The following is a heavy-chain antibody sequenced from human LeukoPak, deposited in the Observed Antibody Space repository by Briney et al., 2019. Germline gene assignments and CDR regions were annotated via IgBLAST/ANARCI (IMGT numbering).Heavy chain of an antibody. CDR1: GASISSHY. CDR2: IYDPGSTTY. D-gene: IGHD3-16*01. J-gene: IGHJ4*02. V-gene: IGHV4-59*08. Sequence: SETLSLTCTVSGASISSHYWSWLRQSPGKGLEWIGFIYDPGSTTYNYNPSLKSRVSMSVDTSKNQFSLKLSSVTAADTAVYYCARHVSPHFDYWGQGTLVTVSS. CDR3: ARHVSPHFDY.